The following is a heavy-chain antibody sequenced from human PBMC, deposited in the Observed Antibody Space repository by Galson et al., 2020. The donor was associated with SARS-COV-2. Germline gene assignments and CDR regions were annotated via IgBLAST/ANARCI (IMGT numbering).Heavy chain of an antibody. CDR3: ARAARIYYDFWSGYSDDAFDI. J-gene: IGHJ3*02. Sequence: NSGESLRLSCAASGFTFSSYSMNWVRQAPGKGREWVSFISSSSSYIYYADSVKGRFTISRDNAKNSLYLQMNSLRAEDTAVYYCARAARIYYDFWSGYSDDAFDIWGQGTMVTVSS. D-gene: IGHD3-3*01. V-gene: IGHV3-21*01. CDR2: ISSSSSYI. CDR1: GFTFSSYS.